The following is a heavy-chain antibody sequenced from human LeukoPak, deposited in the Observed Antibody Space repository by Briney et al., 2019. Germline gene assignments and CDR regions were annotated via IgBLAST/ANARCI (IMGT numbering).Heavy chain of an antibody. V-gene: IGHV3-21*01. CDR2: ISSSSSYI. J-gene: IGHJ4*02. Sequence: GGSLRLSCAASGFTFSSYSMNWVRQAPGKGLEWVSSISSSSSYIYYADSVKGRFTISRDNAKNSLYLQMNSLRAEDTAVYYCAKNGYSGYDWLFDYWGQGTLVTVSS. CDR1: GFTFSSYS. CDR3: AKNGYSGYDWLFDY. D-gene: IGHD5-12*01.